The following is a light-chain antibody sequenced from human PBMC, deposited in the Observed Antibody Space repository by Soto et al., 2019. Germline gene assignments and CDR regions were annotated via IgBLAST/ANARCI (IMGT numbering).Light chain of an antibody. Sequence: DIQMTQSPSSLSASVGDRVTITCQASQDISNYLNWYQQKPGKAPKLLIYDASNFETGVPSRFSGSGSGTDFTFTISSLQTEDIATYYGQQYDNLPITFGQGTRLEIK. CDR1: QDISNY. J-gene: IGKJ5*01. CDR2: DAS. CDR3: QQYDNLPIT. V-gene: IGKV1-33*01.